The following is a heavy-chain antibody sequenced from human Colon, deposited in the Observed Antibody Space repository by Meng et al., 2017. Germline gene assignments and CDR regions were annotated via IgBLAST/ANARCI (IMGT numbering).Heavy chain of an antibody. CDR2: IDSDSTT. Sequence: VQVGEAGGGLVQPGGSLRLSCAASGFTFSDYYTSWIRQAPGKGLEWVSYIDSDSTTYYADSVKGRFTISRDNAKKSLYLQMSSLRVEDTAVYYCASGKSGLDYWGQGALVTVSS. CDR1: GFTFSDYY. CDR3: ASGKSGLDY. V-gene: IGHV3-11*01. D-gene: IGHD3-9*01. J-gene: IGHJ4*02.